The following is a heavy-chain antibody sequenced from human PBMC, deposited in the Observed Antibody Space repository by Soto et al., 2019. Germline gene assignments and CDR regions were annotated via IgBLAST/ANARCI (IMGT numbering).Heavy chain of an antibody. CDR2: INHSGST. CDR3: ARGGHPYNWFDP. J-gene: IGHJ5*02. V-gene: IGHV4-34*01. Sequence: QVQLQQWGAGLLKPSETLSLTCAVYGVSFSGYYWSWIRQPPGKGLEWIGEINHSGSTNYNPSLKSRVTISVDTSKNQFSLKLSSVTAADTAVYYCARGGHPYNWFDPWGQGTLVTVSS. CDR1: GVSFSGYY.